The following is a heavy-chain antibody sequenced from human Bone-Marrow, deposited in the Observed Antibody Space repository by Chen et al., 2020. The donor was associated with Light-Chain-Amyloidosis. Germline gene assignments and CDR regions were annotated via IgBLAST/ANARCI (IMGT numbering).Heavy chain of an antibody. CDR2: IYPDDSDA. D-gene: IGHD5-12*01. CDR3: ARRRDGYNFDY. V-gene: IGHV5-51*01. J-gene: IGHJ4*02. CDR1: GYTFPNYW. Sequence: EVHLEQSGPEVKKPGVSLKISCKGSGYTFPNYWIGWVRQMPGKGLEWMGVIYPDDSDARYSPSFEGQVTISADKSITTAYLQWRSLKASDTAMYYCARRRDGYNFDYWGQGTLVTVSS.